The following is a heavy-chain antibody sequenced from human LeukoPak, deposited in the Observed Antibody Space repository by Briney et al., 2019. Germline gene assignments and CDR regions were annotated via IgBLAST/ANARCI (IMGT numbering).Heavy chain of an antibody. Sequence: SETLSLTCAVYGGSFRGYYWRWIRHPPGKGREWIGEINHSGSTNYNPPLKGRVTISVDTSKNQFSLKLNSVTAADTAGYYCAGYRRYGSGSYYSRANYYYYYGMDVWGQGTTVTGSS. J-gene: IGHJ6*02. V-gene: IGHV4-34*01. CDR3: AGYRRYGSGSYYSRANYYYYYGMDV. CDR1: GGSFRGYY. CDR2: INHSGST. D-gene: IGHD3-10*01.